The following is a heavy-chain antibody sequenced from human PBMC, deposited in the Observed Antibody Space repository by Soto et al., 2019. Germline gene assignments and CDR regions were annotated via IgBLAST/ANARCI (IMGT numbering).Heavy chain of an antibody. CDR3: ARVERRDIVATIFDY. Sequence: AETLSLTCTVSGVSVSSGSYYWSWIRQPPGKGLEWLGYIYYSGSTNYNPSLKSRVTISVDTSKNQFSLKLSSVTAEDTAVYYCARVERRDIVATIFDYWGQGTLVTVFS. V-gene: IGHV4-61*01. D-gene: IGHD5-12*01. CDR2: IYYSGST. CDR1: GVSVSSGSYY. J-gene: IGHJ4*02.